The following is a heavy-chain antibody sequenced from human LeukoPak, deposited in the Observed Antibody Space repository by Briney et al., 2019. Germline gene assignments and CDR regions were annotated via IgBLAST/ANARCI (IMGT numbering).Heavy chain of an antibody. D-gene: IGHD6-19*01. Sequence: SLRLSCAASGFTFSSYGMHWVRQAPGKGLEWVAVISYDGSDKYYADSVKGRFTISRDNSKNTLYLQMNSLRAEDTAVYYCAKPAISSRGWYYDYWGQGTLVTVSS. CDR1: GFTFSSYG. J-gene: IGHJ4*02. CDR3: AKPAISSRGWYYDY. V-gene: IGHV3-30*18. CDR2: ISYDGSDK.